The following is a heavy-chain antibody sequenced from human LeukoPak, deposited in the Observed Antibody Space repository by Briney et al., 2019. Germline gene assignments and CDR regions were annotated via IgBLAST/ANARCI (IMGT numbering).Heavy chain of an antibody. Sequence: SETLSLTCTVSGGSISTYYWNWIRQPPGKGLEWIGYIYHSGSTNYDPSLQSRVTVSVDTSKNQFSLNLNSVTAADTAVYYCARGGAARLHFQNWGQGTLVTVSS. CDR1: GGSISTYY. V-gene: IGHV4-59*01. CDR3: ARGGAARLHFQN. J-gene: IGHJ1*01. CDR2: IYHSGST. D-gene: IGHD6-6*01.